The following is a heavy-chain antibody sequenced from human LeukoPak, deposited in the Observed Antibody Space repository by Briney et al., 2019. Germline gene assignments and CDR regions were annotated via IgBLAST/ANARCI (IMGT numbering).Heavy chain of an antibody. D-gene: IGHD3-10*01. CDR1: GGSISSYY. V-gene: IGHV4-59*01. CDR3: ARDPRGWFDP. CDR2: IYYSGST. Sequence: SETLSLTCTVSGGSISSYYWSWIRQPPGKGLEWIGYIYYSGSTNYNPSLKSRVTISVDTSKNQFSPKLSSVTAADTAVYYCARDPRGWFDPWGQGTLVTVSS. J-gene: IGHJ5*02.